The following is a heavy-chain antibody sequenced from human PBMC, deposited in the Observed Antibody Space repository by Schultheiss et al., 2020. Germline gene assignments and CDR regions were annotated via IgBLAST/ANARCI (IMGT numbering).Heavy chain of an antibody. V-gene: IGHV3-21*05. J-gene: IGHJ6*02. D-gene: IGHD2-8*01. CDR3: ARDPLGYCTNGVCYKTYYYYGMDV. CDR2: ISSSGSYI. Sequence: GGSLRLSCEASGFTFSFYDMNWVRQAPGKGLEWLSYISSSGSYIYYADSVKGRFTISRDNAKNSLYLQMNSLRAEDTAVYYCARDPLGYCTNGVCYKTYYYYGMDVWGQGTTVTVSS. CDR1: GFTFSFYD.